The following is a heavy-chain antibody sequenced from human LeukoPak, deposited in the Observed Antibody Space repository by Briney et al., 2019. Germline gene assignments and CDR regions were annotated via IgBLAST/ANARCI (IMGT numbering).Heavy chain of an antibody. CDR1: GFTFSSYA. V-gene: IGHV3-30*04. J-gene: IGHJ4*02. Sequence: GSLRLSCAASGFTFSSYAMHWVRQAPGKGLEWVAVISYDGSNKYYADSVKGRFTISRDNSKNTLYLQMNSLRAEDTAVYYCARVPYYDYGDYEYYFDYWGQGTLVTVSS. CDR2: ISYDGSNK. D-gene: IGHD4-17*01. CDR3: ARVPYYDYGDYEYYFDY.